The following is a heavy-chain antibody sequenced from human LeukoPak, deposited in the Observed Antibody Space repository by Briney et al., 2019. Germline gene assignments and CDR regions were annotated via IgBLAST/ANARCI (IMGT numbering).Heavy chain of an antibody. CDR2: ISSSGSTI. CDR1: GFTFSIYE. J-gene: IGHJ6*03. Sequence: GRSLRLSCAASGFTFSIYEMNWVRQAPGKGLGWVSYISSSGSTIYYADSVKGRFTISRDNAKNSLYLQMHSLRAEDTAVYYCARDLRGNVAAVNYYYMDVWGRGTTVTVSS. CDR3: ARDLRGNVAAVNYYYMDV. V-gene: IGHV3-48*03. D-gene: IGHD6-13*01.